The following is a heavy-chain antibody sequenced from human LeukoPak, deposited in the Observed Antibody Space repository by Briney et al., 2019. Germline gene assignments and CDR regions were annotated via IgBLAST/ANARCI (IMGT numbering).Heavy chain of an antibody. Sequence: PGGSLRLSCAASGFTFSSYWMHWVRQAPGKGLVWVSRINSDGSSTSYADSVKGRFTISRDNAKNTLCLQMNSLRAEDTAVYYCARDKGIAVAYDYWGQGTLVTVSS. CDR2: INSDGSST. J-gene: IGHJ4*02. CDR3: ARDKGIAVAYDY. V-gene: IGHV3-74*01. D-gene: IGHD6-19*01. CDR1: GFTFSSYW.